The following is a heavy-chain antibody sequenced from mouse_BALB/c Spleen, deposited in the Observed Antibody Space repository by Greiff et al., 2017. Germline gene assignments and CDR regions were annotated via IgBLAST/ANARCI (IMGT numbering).Heavy chain of an antibody. CDR3: ARLGDYDDDDGYYAMDY. J-gene: IGHJ4*01. CDR1: GFTFSSFG. V-gene: IGHV5-17*02. Sequence: EVMLVESGGGLVQPGGSRKLSCAASGFTFSSFGMHWVRQAPEKGLEWVAYISSGSSTIYYADTVKGRFTISRDNPKNTLFLQMSSLKSEDTAMYYCARLGDYDDDDGYYAMDYWGQGTSVTVSS. D-gene: IGHD2-4*01. CDR2: ISSGSSTI.